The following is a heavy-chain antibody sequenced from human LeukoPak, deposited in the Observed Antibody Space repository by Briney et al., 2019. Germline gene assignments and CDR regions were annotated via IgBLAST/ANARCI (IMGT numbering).Heavy chain of an antibody. CDR3: ARPRTSPGVGDAFDI. CDR2: IYYSGST. Sequence: SETLSLTCAVYGGSFSGYYWSWIRQPPGKGLEWIGYIYYSGSTNYNPSLKSRLTISVDTSRKQFSLKLNSVTAADTAVYYCARPRTSPGVGDAFDIWGQGTMVTVSS. V-gene: IGHV4-59*08. CDR1: GGSFSGYY. D-gene: IGHD3-10*01. J-gene: IGHJ3*02.